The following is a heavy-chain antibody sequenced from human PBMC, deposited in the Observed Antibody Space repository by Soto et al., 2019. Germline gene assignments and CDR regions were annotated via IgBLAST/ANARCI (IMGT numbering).Heavy chain of an antibody. D-gene: IGHD1-26*01. CDR2: IYWDDDK. CDR3: AHSRFDMKGGSRAFDI. J-gene: IGHJ3*02. Sequence: QITLKESGPTLVKPTQTLTLTCTFSGFSLSTSGVGVGWIRQPPGKALEWLALIYWDDDKRYSPSLKSRLTITKDTSKNQVVLTMTNMDPVDTATYYCAHSRFDMKGGSRAFDIWGQGTMVTVSS. CDR1: GFSLSTSGVG. V-gene: IGHV2-5*02.